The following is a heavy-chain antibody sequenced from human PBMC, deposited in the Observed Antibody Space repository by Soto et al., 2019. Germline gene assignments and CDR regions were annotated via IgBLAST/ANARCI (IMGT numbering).Heavy chain of an antibody. V-gene: IGHV4-39*01. CDR1: GGSISSSSYY. CDR3: ARHKGDYVWGSYRSPQPYGMDV. J-gene: IGHJ6*02. CDR2: IYYSGST. D-gene: IGHD3-16*02. Sequence: QLQLQESGPGLVKPSETLSLTCTVSGGSISSSSYYWGWIRQPPGKGLEWIGSIYYSGSTYYNPSLSSRVTISVDPSKNQFSLKLSSVTAADTAVYYCARHKGDYVWGSYRSPQPYGMDVWGQGTTVTVSS.